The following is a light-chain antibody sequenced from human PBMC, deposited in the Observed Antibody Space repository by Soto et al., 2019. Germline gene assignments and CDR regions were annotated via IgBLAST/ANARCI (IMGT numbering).Light chain of an antibody. CDR3: QQYNNWPQT. V-gene: IGKV3-15*01. CDR2: GAS. Sequence: SPGHRFFVTRERANLSCRASQSVSSNLAWYQQKPGQAPRLLIYGASTRATGIPARFSGSGSGTEFTLTISSLQSEDFAVYYCQQYNNWPQTFGQGTKVDI. CDR1: QSVSSN. J-gene: IGKJ1*01.